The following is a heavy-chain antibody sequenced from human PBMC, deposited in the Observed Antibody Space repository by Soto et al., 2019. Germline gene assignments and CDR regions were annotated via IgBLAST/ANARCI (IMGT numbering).Heavy chain of an antibody. CDR1: GGSISSGGYY. V-gene: IGHV4-31*03. CDR3: ARLGGYYSDYY. D-gene: IGHD3-22*01. Sequence: PSETLSLTCTVSGGSISSGGYYWSWILQHPGKGLEWIGYIYYSGSTYYNPSLKSRVTISVDTSKNQFSLKLSSVTAADTAVYYCARLGGYYSDYYWGQGTLVTVSS. CDR2: IYYSGST. J-gene: IGHJ4*02.